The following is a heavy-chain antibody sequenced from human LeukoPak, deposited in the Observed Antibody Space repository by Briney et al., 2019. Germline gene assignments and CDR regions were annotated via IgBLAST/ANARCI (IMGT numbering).Heavy chain of an antibody. J-gene: IGHJ4*02. CDR2: ISWDGGST. D-gene: IGHD3-22*01. Sequence: GGSLRLSCAASGFTFDDYTMHWVRQAPGKGLEWVSLISWDGGSTYYADSVKGRFTISRDNSKNTLYLQMNSLRAEDTAVYYCAKGDYYDSSVLGYWGQGTLVTVSS. CDR3: AKGDYYDSSVLGY. CDR1: GFTFDDYT. V-gene: IGHV3-43*01.